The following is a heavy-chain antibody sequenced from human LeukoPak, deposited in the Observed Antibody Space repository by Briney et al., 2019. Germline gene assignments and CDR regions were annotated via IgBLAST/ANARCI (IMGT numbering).Heavy chain of an antibody. J-gene: IGHJ5*02. CDR2: INPSGGST. D-gene: IGHD3-10*01. CDR3: ARTTMVRGARKAYWFDP. Sequence: GASVKVSCKASGGTFSSYAISWVRQAPGQGLEWMGIINPSGGSTSYAQKFQGRVTITRNTSISTAYMELSSLRSEDTAVYYCARTTMVRGARKAYWFDPWGQGTLITVSS. V-gene: IGHV1-8*03. CDR1: GGTFSSYA.